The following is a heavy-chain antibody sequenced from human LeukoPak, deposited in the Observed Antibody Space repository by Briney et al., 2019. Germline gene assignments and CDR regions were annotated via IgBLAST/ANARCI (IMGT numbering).Heavy chain of an antibody. CDR3: AEGPPRLWLYLVDY. J-gene: IGHJ4*02. CDR2: ISGSGGGT. CDR1: GFTFSSYA. Sequence: GGSLRLSCAASGFTFSSYAMSWVRQAPGKGLEWVSAISGSGGGTYYADSVKGRFTISRDNSKNTLYLQMNSLRAEDTAVYYCAEGPPRLWLYLVDYWGQGTLVTVSS. D-gene: IGHD5-18*01. V-gene: IGHV3-23*01.